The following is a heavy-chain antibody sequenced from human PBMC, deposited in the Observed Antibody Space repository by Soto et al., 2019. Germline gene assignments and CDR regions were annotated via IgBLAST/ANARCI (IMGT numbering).Heavy chain of an antibody. D-gene: IGHD6-13*01. V-gene: IGHV3-23*01. CDR1: GFTFSSYA. CDR3: AKDRLPYSSNEGAFDY. CDR2: ISGSGGST. Sequence: GGSLRLSCAASGFTFSSYAMSWVRQAPGKGLEWVSAISGSGGSTYYADSVKGRFTISRDNSKNTLYLQMNSLRAEDTAVYYCAKDRLPYSSNEGAFDYWGQGTLVTVSS. J-gene: IGHJ4*02.